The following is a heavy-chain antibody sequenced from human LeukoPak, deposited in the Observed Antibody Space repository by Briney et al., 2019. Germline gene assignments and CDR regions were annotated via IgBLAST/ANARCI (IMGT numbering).Heavy chain of an antibody. J-gene: IGHJ6*03. CDR1: GGSISSYY. CDR3: AGRDCSSTSCYQRYYYYMDV. V-gene: IGHV4-59*01. Sequence: SETLSLACTVSGGSISSYYWSWIRQPPGKGLEWIGYIYYSGSTNYNPSLKSRVTISVDTSKNQFSLKLSSVTAADTAVYYCAGRDCSSTSCYQRYYYYMDVWGKGTTVAVSS. CDR2: IYYSGST. D-gene: IGHD2-2*01.